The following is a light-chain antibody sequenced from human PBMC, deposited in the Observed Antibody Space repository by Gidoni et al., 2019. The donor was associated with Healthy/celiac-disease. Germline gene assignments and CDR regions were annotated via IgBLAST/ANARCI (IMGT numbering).Light chain of an antibody. J-gene: IGKJ1*01. CDR3: QQYDNLPRT. CDR1: QDISNY. V-gene: IGKV1-33*01. CDR2: DAS. Sequence: DIQMTQSPSSLSASVGDRVTITCQASQDISNYLNWYQQKPGKAPKLRIYDASNLETGVPSRVSGSGSGTDFTFTISSLQPEDIATYYCQQYDNLPRTFGQGTKVEIK.